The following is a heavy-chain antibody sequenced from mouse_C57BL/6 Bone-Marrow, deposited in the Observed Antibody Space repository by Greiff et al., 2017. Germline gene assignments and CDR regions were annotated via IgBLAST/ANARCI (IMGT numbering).Heavy chain of an antibody. J-gene: IGHJ1*03. V-gene: IGHV1-52*01. CDR3: ARGPFYYYGSHWYFDV. CDR1: GYTFTSYW. Sequence: VQLQQPGAELVRPGSSVKLSCKASGYTFTSYWMHWVKQRPIQGLEWIGNIDPSDSETHYNQKFKDKATLTVDKSSSTAYMQLSSLTSEDSAVYYCARGPFYYYGSHWYFDVWGTGTTVTVSS. CDR2: IDPSDSET. D-gene: IGHD1-1*01.